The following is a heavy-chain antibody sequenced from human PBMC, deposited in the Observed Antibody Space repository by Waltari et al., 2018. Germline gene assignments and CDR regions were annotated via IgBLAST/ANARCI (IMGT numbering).Heavy chain of an antibody. V-gene: IGHV3-73*01. Sequence: EVQLVESGGGFVQPGGSLKLSCAASGFTFSGSAMHWVRQASGKGLEWVGRIRSKANSYATAYAASVKGRFTISSDDSKNTAYLQMNSLKTEDTAVYYCTRYIEHWGQGTLVTVSS. J-gene: IGHJ1*01. CDR2: IRSKANSYAT. CDR1: GFTFSGSA. CDR3: TRYIEH.